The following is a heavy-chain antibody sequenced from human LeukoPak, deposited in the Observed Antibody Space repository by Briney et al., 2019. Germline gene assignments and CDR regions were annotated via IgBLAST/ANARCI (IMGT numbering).Heavy chain of an antibody. V-gene: IGHV3-23*01. J-gene: IGHJ4*02. CDR1: GFTFSSYA. CDR3: ARASVDTAMDY. D-gene: IGHD5-18*01. CDR2: ISGSGGST. Sequence: GGSLRLSCAASGFTFSSYAMSWVRQAPGKGLEWVSAISGSGGSTYYADSVKGRFTISRDNAKNSLYLQMNSLRAEDTAVYYCARASVDTAMDYWGQGTLVTVSS.